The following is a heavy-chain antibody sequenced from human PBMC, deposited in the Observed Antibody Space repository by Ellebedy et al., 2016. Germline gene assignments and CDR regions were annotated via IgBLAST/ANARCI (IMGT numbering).Heavy chain of an antibody. Sequence: GESLKISXEASGLPFGSKGMHWVRQAPGKGLEWVAAISYDGGGTDYADAVKGRFTISRDNSEDTLFLQMNSLRAEDTAVYYCAKGTSGYYGGYFDFWGQGTLVTVSS. CDR2: ISYDGGGT. V-gene: IGHV3-30*18. J-gene: IGHJ4*02. CDR3: AKGTSGYYGGYFDF. CDR1: GLPFGSKG. D-gene: IGHD3-22*01.